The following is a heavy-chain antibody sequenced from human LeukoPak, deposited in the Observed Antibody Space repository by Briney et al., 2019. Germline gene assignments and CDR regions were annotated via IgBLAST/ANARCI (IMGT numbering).Heavy chain of an antibody. V-gene: IGHV3-23*01. D-gene: IGHD4/OR15-4a*01. J-gene: IGHJ6*03. CDR3: ATDPPYGGYYYYYYMDV. CDR2: ISGSGATT. CDR1: GLTFGTYA. Sequence: GGSLRLSCAASGLTFGTYAMSWVRQAPGKGLAWVSSISGSGATTYYADSVKGRFTISRDNSKNTLYLQMNSLRVEDTAVYYCATDPPYGGYYYYYYMDVWGKGTTVTVSS.